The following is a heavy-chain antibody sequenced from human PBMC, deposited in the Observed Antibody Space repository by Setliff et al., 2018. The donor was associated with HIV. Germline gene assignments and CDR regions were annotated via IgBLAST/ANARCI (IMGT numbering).Heavy chain of an antibody. J-gene: IGHJ6*03. CDR2: INSDGSST. CDR3: ARSRLLNPIYYYYMDV. D-gene: IGHD3-22*01. CDR1: GFTFSSYW. V-gene: IGHV3-74*01. Sequence: GGSLRLSCAASGFTFSSYWMHWVRQAPGKGLVWVSRINSDGSSTSYADSVKGRFTIPRDNAKNTLYLQMNSLRAEDTAVYYCARSRLLNPIYYYYMDVWGKGTTVTVSS.